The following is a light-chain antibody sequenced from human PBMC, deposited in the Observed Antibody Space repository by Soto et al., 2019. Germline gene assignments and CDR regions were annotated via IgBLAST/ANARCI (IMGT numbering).Light chain of an antibody. Sequence: EIVLTQSPGTLSLSPGERATLSCRVSQSVSSNYLAWYQQKPGQAPRLLIYGASSRATGIPDRFSGSGSVTDFTLTISRLEAEDVPVYYCQQYGSSIIFGPGTKLHIK. CDR1: QSVSSNY. V-gene: IGKV3-20*01. CDR2: GAS. CDR3: QQYGSSII. J-gene: IGKJ3*01.